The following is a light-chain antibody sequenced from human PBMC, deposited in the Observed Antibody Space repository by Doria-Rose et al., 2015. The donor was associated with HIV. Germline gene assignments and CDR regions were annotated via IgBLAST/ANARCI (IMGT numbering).Light chain of an antibody. CDR2: DAS. J-gene: IGKJ5*01. V-gene: IGKV3-20*01. CDR1: QRVKISY. Sequence: TQSPGTLSLSPGERATLSCSASQRVKISYLAWYQQTPGQARRLLIYDASSRATAIRDRCSGSGSVTDYTLTISRLEPEDVAVYYCQQYGASRGTFGQGTRLEIK. CDR3: QQYGASRGT.